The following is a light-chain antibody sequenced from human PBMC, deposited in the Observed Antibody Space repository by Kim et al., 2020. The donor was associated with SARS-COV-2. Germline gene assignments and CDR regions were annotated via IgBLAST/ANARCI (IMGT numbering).Light chain of an antibody. CDR1: QTISKW. CDR2: KAS. Sequence: SASVGDGVTMTCRASQTISKWLARYQQKPGKAPKLLIYKASTLQTGVPARFSGSGSGTEFTLTISSRQPDDFATYYCQQYDTYWTFGRGTKVDIK. V-gene: IGKV1-5*03. J-gene: IGKJ1*01. CDR3: QQYDTYWT.